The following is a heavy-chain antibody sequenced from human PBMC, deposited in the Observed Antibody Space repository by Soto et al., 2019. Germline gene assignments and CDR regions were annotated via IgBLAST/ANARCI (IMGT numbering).Heavy chain of an antibody. V-gene: IGHV4-39*07. CDR1: GGSISSSSYY. D-gene: IGHD3-3*01. CDR3: ARGRFGVVTNWFDP. J-gene: IGHJ5*02. Sequence: PSETLSLTCTVSGGSISSSSYYWGGIRQPPGKGLEWIGSIYYSGSTYYNPSLRSRVTMSVDTSKNEFSLKLRSVTAADTAVYYCARGRFGVVTNWFDPSGQGTLVTVSS. CDR2: IYYSGST.